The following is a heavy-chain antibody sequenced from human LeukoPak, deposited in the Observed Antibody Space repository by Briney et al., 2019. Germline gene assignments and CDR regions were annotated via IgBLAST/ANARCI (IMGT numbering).Heavy chain of an antibody. CDR1: GFTFSSYG. CDR2: ISYDGSNK. Sequence: PGGSLRLSCAASGFTFSSYGMHWVRQAPGKGLEWVAVISYDGSNKYYADSVKGRFTISRDNSKNTLYLQMNSLRAEDTAVYYCARGTPAKDYWGQGTLVSVSS. J-gene: IGHJ4*02. CDR3: ARGTPAKDY. V-gene: IGHV3-30*03.